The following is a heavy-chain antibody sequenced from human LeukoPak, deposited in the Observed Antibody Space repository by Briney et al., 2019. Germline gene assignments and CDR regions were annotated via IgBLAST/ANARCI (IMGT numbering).Heavy chain of an antibody. V-gene: IGHV3-11*06. CDR1: GFTFSDYY. Sequence: GGSLRLSCAASGFTFSDYYMSWIRQAPGKGLEWVSYISSSSSYTNYADSVKGRFTISRDNAKNSLYLQMNSLRAEDTAVYYCARGPEDYGDYDGLIDYWGRGTLVTVSS. J-gene: IGHJ4*02. D-gene: IGHD4-17*01. CDR3: ARGPEDYGDYDGLIDY. CDR2: ISSSSSYT.